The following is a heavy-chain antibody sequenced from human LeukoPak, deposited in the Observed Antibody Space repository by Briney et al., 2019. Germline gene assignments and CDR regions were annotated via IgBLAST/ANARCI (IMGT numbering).Heavy chain of an antibody. CDR2: IHPGDSDT. V-gene: IGHV5-51*01. J-gene: IGHJ4*02. CDR3: ARSLYGVNTWFDY. Sequence: GESLKISCKGSGYSFTSYWIGWVRQMPGEGLEWMGIIHPGDSDTRYSPTFQGQVTISADKSISTAYLQWSSLKASDTAMYYCARSLYGVNTWFDYWGQGTLVTVSS. D-gene: IGHD4/OR15-4a*01. CDR1: GYSFTSYW.